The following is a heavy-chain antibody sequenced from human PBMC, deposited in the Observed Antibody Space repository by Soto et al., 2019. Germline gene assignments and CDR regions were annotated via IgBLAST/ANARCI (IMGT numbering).Heavy chain of an antibody. CDR1: GYTFSSYG. V-gene: IGHV1-18*01. Sequence: QVQLVQSGAEVKKPGASVKVSCKTSGYTFSSYGFSWVRQAPGQGLEWMGWISGYSGNTYYAQRFQARVTMTTDTSTSTAYMALSSLRSDDTAVYYCAREGHRGYWGQGTLVTVSS. CDR3: AREGHRGY. J-gene: IGHJ4*02. CDR2: ISGYSGNT.